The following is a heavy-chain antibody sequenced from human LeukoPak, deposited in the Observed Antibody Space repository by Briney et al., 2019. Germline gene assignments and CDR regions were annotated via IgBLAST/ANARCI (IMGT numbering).Heavy chain of an antibody. CDR3: ARGLTVTPDY. D-gene: IGHD4-17*01. Sequence: PGRSLRLSCAASGFSISPYAMHWVRQAPGKGLEWVAVISYDGDNKYIADSVKGRFTISRDDSKNTLYLQMNSLRAEDTAVYYCARGLTVTPDYWGQGTLVTVSS. J-gene: IGHJ4*02. CDR2: ISYDGDNK. CDR1: GFSISPYA. V-gene: IGHV3-30*07.